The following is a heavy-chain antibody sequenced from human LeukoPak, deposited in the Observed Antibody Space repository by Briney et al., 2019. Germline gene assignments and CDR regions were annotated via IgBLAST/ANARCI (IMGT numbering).Heavy chain of an antibody. CDR3: ARGWFGELFHDAFDI. CDR2: ISGSGGST. Sequence: GGSLRLSCAASGFTFSSYAMSWVRQAPGKGLEWVSAISGSGGSTYYADSVKGRFTISRDNSKNTLYLQMNSLRAEDTAVYYCARGWFGELFHDAFDIWGQGTMVTVSS. V-gene: IGHV3-23*01. J-gene: IGHJ3*02. D-gene: IGHD3-10*01. CDR1: GFTFSSYA.